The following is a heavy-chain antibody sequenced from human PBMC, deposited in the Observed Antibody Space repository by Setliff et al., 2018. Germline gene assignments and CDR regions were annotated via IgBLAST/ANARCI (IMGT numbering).Heavy chain of an antibody. J-gene: IGHJ5*02. V-gene: IGHV3-7*01. CDR1: GFTFSSYW. CDR2: IKQDGSEK. D-gene: IGHD3-22*01. Sequence: GGSLRLSCAASGFTFSSYWMSWVRQAPGKGLEWVANIKQDGSEKYYVDSVKGRFTISRDNAKNSLYLQMNDLRAEDTALYYCVITCPWGWFDPWGQGTLVTVSS. CDR3: VITCPWGWFDP.